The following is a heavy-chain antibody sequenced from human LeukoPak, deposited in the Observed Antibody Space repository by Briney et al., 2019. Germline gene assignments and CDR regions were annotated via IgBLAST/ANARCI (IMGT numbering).Heavy chain of an antibody. CDR3: ANWLGNYFDY. CDR1: GFSFSSYA. V-gene: IGHV3-23*01. Sequence: QPGGSLRLSCEASGFSFSSYATSWVRQAPGKGLEWVSAISGSGGSTYYADSVRGRFTISRDNSKNTLYLQMNSLRAEDTAVYYCANWLGNYFDYRGQGTLVTVSS. D-gene: IGHD6-19*01. CDR2: ISGSGGST. J-gene: IGHJ4*02.